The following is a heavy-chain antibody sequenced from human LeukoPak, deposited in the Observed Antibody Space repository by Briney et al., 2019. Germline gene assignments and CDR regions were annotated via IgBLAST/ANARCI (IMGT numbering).Heavy chain of an antibody. Sequence: GGSLRLFCAASGFTLSSYDMYWIRQAPGKGPEYVSAIIIGGSPFYADSVEGRFTISRDNSKNTLYLQMGSLTAEDMAVYYCSRGHGDYWGQGTLVTVSS. V-gene: IGHV3-64*02. CDR1: GFTLSSYD. J-gene: IGHJ4*02. CDR2: IIIGGSP. CDR3: SRGHGDY.